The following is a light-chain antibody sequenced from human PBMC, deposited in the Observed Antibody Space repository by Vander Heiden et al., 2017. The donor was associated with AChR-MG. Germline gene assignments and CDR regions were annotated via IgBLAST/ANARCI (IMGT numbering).Light chain of an antibody. J-gene: IGKJ1*01. CDR2: GAS. CDR3: QQYGSSPPT. Sequence: EIVLTQSPGTLLLSPGERDTLSCRASQSVSSSYLAWYQQKPGQAPRLLIYGASSRSTGIPDRFSGSGSGTDFTLTISRLEPEDLAVYYCQQYGSSPPTFGQGAKVEIK. CDR1: QSVSSSY. V-gene: IGKV3-20*01.